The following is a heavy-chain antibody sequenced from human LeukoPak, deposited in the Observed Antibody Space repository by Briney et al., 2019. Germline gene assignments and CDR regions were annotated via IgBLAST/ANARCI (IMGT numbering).Heavy chain of an antibody. CDR3: ARTLEDDSSGILFDY. J-gene: IGHJ4*02. Sequence: SGPTLVNPTQTLTLTCTFSGFSLSTSGMCVSWIRQPPGKALEWLARIDWDDDKYYSTSLKTRLTISKDTSKNQVVLTMTNMDPVDTATYYCARTLEDDSSGILFDYWGQGTLVTVSS. CDR1: GFSLSTSGMC. V-gene: IGHV2-70*11. D-gene: IGHD6-25*01. CDR2: IDWDDDK.